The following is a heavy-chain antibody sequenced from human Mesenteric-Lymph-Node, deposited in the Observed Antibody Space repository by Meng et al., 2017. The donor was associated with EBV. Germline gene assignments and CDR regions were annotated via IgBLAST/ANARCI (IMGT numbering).Heavy chain of an antibody. CDR1: GFTFHKFA. CDR3: ARARKPPADLLY. D-gene: IGHD2-2*01. J-gene: IGHJ4*02. V-gene: IGHV3-30-3*01. Sequence: QLQLVGAGGGVVQPGRSLRLSCAASGFTFHKFAMHWVRQPPGRGLEWVAALSEDGTDEYYADSVKGRFTISRDNAENSLYLQMNNLRAEDTAVYYCARARKPPADLLYWGQGALVTVSS. CDR2: LSEDGTDE.